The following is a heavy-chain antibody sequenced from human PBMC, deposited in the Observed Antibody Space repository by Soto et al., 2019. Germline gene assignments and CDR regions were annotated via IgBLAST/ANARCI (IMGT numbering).Heavy chain of an antibody. J-gene: IGHJ5*02. V-gene: IGHV1-46*01. D-gene: IGHD3-10*01. CDR3: ARGVYYYGSGSYYNVAWFDP. CDR1: GYTFTSYY. Sequence: ASVKVSCKASGYTFTSYYMHWVRQAPGQGLEWMGIINPSGGSTSYAQKFQGRVTMTRDTSTSTVYMELSSLRSEDTAVYYCARGVYYYGSGSYYNVAWFDPWGQGTLVTVSS. CDR2: INPSGGST.